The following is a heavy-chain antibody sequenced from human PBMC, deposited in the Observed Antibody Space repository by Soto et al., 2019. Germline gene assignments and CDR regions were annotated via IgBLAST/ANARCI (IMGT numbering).Heavy chain of an antibody. Sequence: QVQLQESGPGLVKPSETLSLTCTVSGGAISSYYWSWIRQPPGKGLEWIGYIYSSGSTNYNPSLKSRVTISVDTSKNQCSLKLSSVTAADTAVYYCARGKSLCYLVYFDPWGQGTLVTVSS. CDR1: GGAISSYY. V-gene: IGHV4-59*01. CDR3: ARGKSLCYLVYFDP. J-gene: IGHJ5*02. CDR2: IYSSGST. D-gene: IGHD2-8*01.